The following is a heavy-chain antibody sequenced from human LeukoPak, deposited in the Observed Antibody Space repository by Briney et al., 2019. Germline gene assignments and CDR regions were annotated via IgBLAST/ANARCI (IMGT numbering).Heavy chain of an antibody. Sequence: NPGGSLRLSCAASGFTFSSYTMNWIRQPQGKGLEWIGSIYYSGSPYYNPSLKSRVTISVDTSNNQFSLTVSSVTAADTAVYYCARGSGWYAFDFWGQGTLVTVSS. CDR3: ARGSGWYAFDF. D-gene: IGHD6-19*01. J-gene: IGHJ4*02. CDR2: IYYSGSP. V-gene: IGHV4-39*07. CDR1: GFTFSSYT.